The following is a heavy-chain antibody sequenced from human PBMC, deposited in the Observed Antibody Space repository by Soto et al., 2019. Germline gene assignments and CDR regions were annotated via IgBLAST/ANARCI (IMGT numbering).Heavy chain of an antibody. D-gene: IGHD5-12*01. CDR3: ARQDSGYDGGFGY. V-gene: IGHV4-59*08. Sequence: SETLSLTCTVSGGSISSYYWSWIRQPPGKGLEWIGYIYYSGSTNYNPSLKSRVTISVDTSKNQFSLKLSSVTAADTAVYYCARQDSGYDGGFGYWGQGTLVTVSS. J-gene: IGHJ4*02. CDR1: GGSISSYY. CDR2: IYYSGST.